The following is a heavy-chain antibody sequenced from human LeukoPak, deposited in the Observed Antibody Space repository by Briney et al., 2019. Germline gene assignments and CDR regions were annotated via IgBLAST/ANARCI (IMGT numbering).Heavy chain of an antibody. D-gene: IGHD6-6*01. J-gene: IGHJ6*02. Sequence: SETLSLTCTVSGGSISSSSYYWGWIRQPAGKGLEWIGRIYTSGSTNYNPSLKSRVTMSVDTSKNQFSLKLSSVTAADTAVYYCARDGGSSSFYYYYGMDVWGQGTTVTVSS. V-gene: IGHV4-61*02. CDR1: GGSISSSSYY. CDR2: IYTSGST. CDR3: ARDGGSSSFYYYYGMDV.